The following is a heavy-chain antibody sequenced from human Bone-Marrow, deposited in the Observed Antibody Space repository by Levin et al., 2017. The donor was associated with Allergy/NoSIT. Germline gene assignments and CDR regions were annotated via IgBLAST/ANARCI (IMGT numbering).Heavy chain of an antibody. CDR3: ARDFGGYTIFGVVIIPLEYYFDY. CDR1: GYTFTSYG. J-gene: IGHJ4*02. CDR2: ISAYNGNT. V-gene: IGHV1-18*01. Sequence: ASVKVSCKASGYTFTSYGISWVRQAPGQGLEWMGWISAYNGNTNYAQKLQGRVTMTTDTSTSTAYMGLRSLRSDDTAVYYCARDFGGYTIFGVVIIPLEYYFDYWGQGTLVTVSS. D-gene: IGHD3-3*01.